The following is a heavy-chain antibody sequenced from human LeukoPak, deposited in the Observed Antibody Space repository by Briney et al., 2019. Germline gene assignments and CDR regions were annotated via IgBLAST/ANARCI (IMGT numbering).Heavy chain of an antibody. D-gene: IGHD4-23*01. CDR1: GFTFSSYW. CDR3: ARDPANYGGNGGDFDY. J-gene: IGHJ4*02. V-gene: IGHV3-7*01. CDR2: IKQDGSEK. Sequence: SGGSLRLSCAASGFTFSSYWMSWVRQAPGKGLEWVANIKQDGSEKYYVDSVKGRFTISRDNAKNSLYLQMNSLRAEDTAVYYCARDPANYGGNGGDFDYWGQGTLVTVSS.